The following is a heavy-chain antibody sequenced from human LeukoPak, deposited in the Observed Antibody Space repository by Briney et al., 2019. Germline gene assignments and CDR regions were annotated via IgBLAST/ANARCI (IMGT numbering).Heavy chain of an antibody. CDR3: ARGFGRSGPLNWFDP. CDR2: INHSGST. Sequence: SETLSLTCAVYGGSFSGYYWSWIRQPPGKGLEWIGEINHSGSTNYNPSLKSRATISVDTSKNQFSLKLSSVTAADTAVYYCARGFGRSGPLNWFDPWGQGTLVTVSS. V-gene: IGHV4-34*01. J-gene: IGHJ5*02. CDR1: GGSFSGYY. D-gene: IGHD3-3*01.